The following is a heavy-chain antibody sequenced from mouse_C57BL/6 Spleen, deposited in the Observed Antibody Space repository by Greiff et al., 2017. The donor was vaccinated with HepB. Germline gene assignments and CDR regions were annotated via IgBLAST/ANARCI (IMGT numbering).Heavy chain of an antibody. V-gene: IGHV1-50*01. CDR3: ARTGDYGGRGAY. CDR1: GYTFTSYW. CDR2: IDPSDRYT. D-gene: IGHD2-4*01. J-gene: IGHJ3*01. Sequence: QVQLQQPGAELVKPGASVKLSCKASGYTFTSYWMQWVKQRPGQGLEWIGEIDPSDRYTNYNQKFKGKATLTVDTSSSTAYMQLSSLTSEDSAVYYCARTGDYGGRGAYWGQGTLVTVSA.